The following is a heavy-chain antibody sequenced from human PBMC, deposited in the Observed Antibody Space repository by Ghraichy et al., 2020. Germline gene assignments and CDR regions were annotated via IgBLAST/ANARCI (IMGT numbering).Heavy chain of an antibody. V-gene: IGHV1-2*02. CDR1: GYTFTGYY. J-gene: IGHJ1*01. Sequence: ASVKVSCKASGYTFTGYYMHWVRQAPGQGLEWMGWINPNSGDTNYAQKFQGRVTMTRDTSISTAYMELSRLRSDDTAVYYCARDVRYSDFWSGYYLYFQHWGQGTLVTVSS. CDR2: INPNSGDT. D-gene: IGHD3-3*01. CDR3: ARDVRYSDFWSGYYLYFQH.